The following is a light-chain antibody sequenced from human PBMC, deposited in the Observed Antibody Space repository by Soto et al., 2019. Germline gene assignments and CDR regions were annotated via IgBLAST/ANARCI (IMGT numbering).Light chain of an antibody. J-gene: IGKJ2*01. V-gene: IGKV3-20*01. Sequence: ESVLTQSPGTLSLSPGERATLSCRASQSVTNRYFAWYQQRPGQAPRLLIYGISNRGTGIPDRFSGSGSGTDFTLTISRLEPEDFVVYYCQQYSSLPHTFGQGTKLEVK. CDR3: QQYSSLPHT. CDR1: QSVTNRY. CDR2: GIS.